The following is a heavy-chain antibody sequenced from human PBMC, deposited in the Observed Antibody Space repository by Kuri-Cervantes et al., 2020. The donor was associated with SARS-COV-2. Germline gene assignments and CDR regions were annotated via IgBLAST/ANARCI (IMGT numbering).Heavy chain of an antibody. CDR1: GGSINSGGYY. CDR2: INHSGST. Sequence: SETLSLTCAVSGGSINSGGYYWSWIRQPPGKGLEWIGEINHSGSTNYNPSLKSRVTISVDTSKNQFSLKLSSVTAADTAVYYCARGVGAAVAGTLITIYYYYGMDVWGQGTTVTVSS. J-gene: IGHJ6*02. D-gene: IGHD6-19*01. CDR3: ARGVGAAVAGTLITIYYYYGMDV. V-gene: IGHV4-34*01.